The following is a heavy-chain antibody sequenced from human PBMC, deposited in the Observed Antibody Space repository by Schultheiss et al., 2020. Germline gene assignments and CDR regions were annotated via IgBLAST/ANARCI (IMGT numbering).Heavy chain of an antibody. CDR2: IYYSGST. V-gene: IGHV4-31*01. CDR1: GGSISSGYY. Sequence: SATVPLTCTVSGGSISSGYYWSWIRQHPGKGLEWIGYIYYSGSTYYNPSLKSLVTISVDTSKNQFSLKLSSVTAADTAVYYCAREDTVGRWFDPWGQGTLVTFSS. J-gene: IGHJ5*02. CDR3: AREDTVGRWFDP. D-gene: IGHD3/OR15-3a*01.